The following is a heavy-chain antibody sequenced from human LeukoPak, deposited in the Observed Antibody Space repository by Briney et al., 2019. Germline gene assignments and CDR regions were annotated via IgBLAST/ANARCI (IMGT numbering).Heavy chain of an antibody. CDR2: INPNSGGT. V-gene: IGHV1-2*02. CDR3: ARAISAARHGSLILLEPLYYYYGMDV. Sequence: GASVKVSCKASGYTFTGYYMHWVRQAPGQGLEWMGWINPNSGGTNYAQKFQGRVTMTRDTSISTAYMELSRLRSDDTAVYYCARAISAARHGSLILLEPLYYYYGMDVWGQGTTVTVSS. J-gene: IGHJ6*02. D-gene: IGHD6-6*01. CDR1: GYTFTGYY.